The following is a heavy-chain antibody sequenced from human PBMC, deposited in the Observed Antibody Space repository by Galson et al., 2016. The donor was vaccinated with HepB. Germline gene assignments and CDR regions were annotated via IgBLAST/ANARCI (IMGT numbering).Heavy chain of an antibody. Sequence: SVKVSCKASGYTFSSYDIFWVRQATGQGLEWMGWMSPKSGHTDYAQQFQGRVTMTSNTSIRTAYMELISLRSEDTAVYYCARGPNYFDFWGQGTLVTVSS. J-gene: IGHJ4*02. CDR3: ARGPNYFDF. CDR2: MSPKSGHT. D-gene: IGHD2-8*01. CDR1: GYTFSSYD. V-gene: IGHV1-8*01.